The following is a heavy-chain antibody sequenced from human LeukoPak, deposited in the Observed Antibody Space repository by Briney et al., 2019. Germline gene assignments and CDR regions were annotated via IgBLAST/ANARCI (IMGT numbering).Heavy chain of an antibody. CDR2: ISAYNGAG. D-gene: IGHD4-17*01. J-gene: IGHJ4*02. Sequence: AVKVSCKASRYILTKYGITWLRQAPAQGLEWLGWISAYNGAGRYGPRFQGRVTMTTDTSTNTASMELRDLRLDDTACYYCARDNGDQRDHWGQGTRVTVPS. CDR3: ARDNGDQRDH. V-gene: IGHV1-18*01. CDR1: RYILTKYG.